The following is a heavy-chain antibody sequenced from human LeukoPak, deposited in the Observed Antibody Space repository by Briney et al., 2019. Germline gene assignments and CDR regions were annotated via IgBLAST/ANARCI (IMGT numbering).Heavy chain of an antibody. V-gene: IGHV1-69*04. CDR2: IIPILGIA. CDR1: GGTFSSYA. J-gene: IGHJ5*02. Sequence: ASVKVSCKASGGTFSSYAISWVRQAPGQGLEWMGRIIPILGIANYAQKFQGRVTMTRNTSISTAYMELSSLRSEDTAVYYCARDIAAAGTRMDPWGQGTLVTVSS. D-gene: IGHD6-13*01. CDR3: ARDIAAAGTRMDP.